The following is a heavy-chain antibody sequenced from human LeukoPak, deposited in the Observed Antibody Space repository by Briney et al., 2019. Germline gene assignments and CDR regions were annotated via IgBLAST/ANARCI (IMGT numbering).Heavy chain of an antibody. Sequence: GGSLRLSCAASGFTFSDYYMTWIRQAPGKGLEWLSYISGSGSYTNYADSVRGRFTISRDNAKNSLYLEMSSLRAEDTAVYYCARDPVDCGGDYSIVVFDIWGLGTMVTVSS. J-gene: IGHJ3*02. CDR3: ARDPVDCGGDYSIVVFDI. D-gene: IGHD2-21*02. V-gene: IGHV3-11*05. CDR2: ISGSGSYT. CDR1: GFTFSDYY.